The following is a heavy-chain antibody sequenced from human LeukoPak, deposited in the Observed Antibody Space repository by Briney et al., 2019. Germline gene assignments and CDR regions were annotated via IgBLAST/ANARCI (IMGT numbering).Heavy chain of an antibody. D-gene: IGHD3-22*01. Sequence: SETLSLTCAVSGYSISSGYYWGWIRQPPGKGLEWIGSIDHSGSTYYNPSLKSRVTISVDTSKNQFSLKLSSVTAADTAVYYCARNYYDSSDYWGQGTLVTVSS. V-gene: IGHV4-38-2*01. CDR3: ARNYYDSSDY. CDR1: GYSISSGYY. J-gene: IGHJ4*02. CDR2: IDHSGST.